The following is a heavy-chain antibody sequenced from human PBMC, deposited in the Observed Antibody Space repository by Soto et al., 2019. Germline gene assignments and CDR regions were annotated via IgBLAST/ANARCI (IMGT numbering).Heavy chain of an antibody. CDR1: GGSFSSYP. J-gene: IGHJ4*02. D-gene: IGHD6-19*01. CDR3: ARDMRAESEAGSFLF. Sequence: GASVKVSCKSSGGSFSSYPIGWVRQAPGQGLEWIGGIIPIFDTPNYAQKFQGRVTITADESTNTVYMELTSLGSDDTAVYYCARDMRAESEAGSFLFWGQGTLVTVSS. CDR2: IIPIFDTP. V-gene: IGHV1-69*13.